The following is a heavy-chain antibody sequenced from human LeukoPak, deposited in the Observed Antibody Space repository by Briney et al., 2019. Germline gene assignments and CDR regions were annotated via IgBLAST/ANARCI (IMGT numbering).Heavy chain of an antibody. CDR3: ATSFYDSSGYKSWFDP. CDR2: FDPEDGET. J-gene: IGHJ5*02. D-gene: IGHD3-22*01. Sequence: ASVKVSCKVSGYTLTELSMHWVRQAPGKGLEWKGGFDPEDGETIYAQKFQGRVTMTEDTSTDTAYMELSSLRSEDTAVCYCATSFYDSSGYKSWFDPWGQGTLVTVSS. CDR1: GYTLTELS. V-gene: IGHV1-24*01.